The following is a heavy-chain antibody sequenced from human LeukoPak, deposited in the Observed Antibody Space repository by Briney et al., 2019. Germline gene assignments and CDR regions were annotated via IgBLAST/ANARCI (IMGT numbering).Heavy chain of an antibody. CDR2: ISSSGSTI. CDR1: GFTFSSYE. CDR3: ARDRALVGTFDY. J-gene: IGHJ4*02. V-gene: IGHV3-48*03. D-gene: IGHD1-26*01. Sequence: GGSLRLSCAAFGFTFSSYEMNWVRQAPGKGLEWVSYISSSGSTIYYADSVKGRFTISRDNAKNSLYLQMNSLRAEDTAVYYCARDRALVGTFDYWGQGTLVTVSS.